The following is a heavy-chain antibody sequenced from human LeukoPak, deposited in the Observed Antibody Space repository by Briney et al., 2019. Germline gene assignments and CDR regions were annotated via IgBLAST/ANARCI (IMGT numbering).Heavy chain of an antibody. J-gene: IGHJ5*02. V-gene: IGHV1-2*02. CDR2: IDPNSGGT. CDR3: ARGGTICSGGDCCLNWLDP. Sequence: ASVKVSCKASGYTFSGYYMHWVRQAPGQGLEWMGWIDPNSGGTNYAQKFQGRVTMTRDTSISTAYMDLSNLTSDDTAVYYCARGGTICSGGDCCLNWLDPWGQGTLVTVSS. CDR1: GYTFSGYY. D-gene: IGHD2-21*02.